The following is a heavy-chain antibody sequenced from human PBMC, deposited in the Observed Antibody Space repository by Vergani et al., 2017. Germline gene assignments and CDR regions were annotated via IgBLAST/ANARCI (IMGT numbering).Heavy chain of an antibody. Sequence: EVQLVESGGGLVKPGGSLRLSCAASGFTFSSYSMNWVRQAPGKGLEWVSSISSRSSYIYYADSVKGRFTISRDNSKNSLYLQMNSLRAEDTAVYYCAQMGIAVAGTGYFDYWGQGTLVTVSS. D-gene: IGHD6-19*01. CDR2: ISSRSSYI. J-gene: IGHJ4*02. V-gene: IGHV3-21*01. CDR1: GFTFSSYS. CDR3: AQMGIAVAGTGYFDY.